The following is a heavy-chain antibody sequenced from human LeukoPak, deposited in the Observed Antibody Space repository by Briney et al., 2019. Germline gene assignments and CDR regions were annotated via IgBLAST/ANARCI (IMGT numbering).Heavy chain of an antibody. J-gene: IGHJ6*02. CDR2: ISYDGSNK. CDR1: GFTFSSYG. CDR3: AKDVYAYYYYGMDV. D-gene: IGHD2-8*01. V-gene: IGHV3-30*18. Sequence: GRSLRLSCAASGFTFSSYGMHWVRQAPGKGLEWVAGISYDGSNKYYADSVKGRFTISRDNPKNTLYLQMNSLRAEDTAVYYCAKDVYAYYYYGMDVWGQGTTVTVSS.